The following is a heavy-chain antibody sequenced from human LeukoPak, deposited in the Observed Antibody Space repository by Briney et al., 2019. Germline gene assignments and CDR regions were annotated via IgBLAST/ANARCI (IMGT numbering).Heavy chain of an antibody. CDR2: IKQDGSEK. V-gene: IGHV3-7*01. CDR3: AREYLYSSSWYPDV. J-gene: IGHJ6*04. D-gene: IGHD6-13*01. CDR1: GFTFSSYW. Sequence: PGGSLRLSCAASGFTFSSYWISWVRQAPGKGLEWVANIKQDGSEKYYVDSVKGRFTISRDNAKNSLYLQMNSLRAEDTAVYYCAREYLYSSSWYPDVWGKGTTVTVSS.